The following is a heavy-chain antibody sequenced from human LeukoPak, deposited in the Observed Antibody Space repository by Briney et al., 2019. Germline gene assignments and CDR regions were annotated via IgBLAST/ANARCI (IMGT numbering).Heavy chain of an antibody. Sequence: SQTLSLTCAISGDSVSTNSVGWNWIRQSPSRGLEWLGRTYYNSNWYNHYAVSVKSRIIINPDTSKNQCSLQLNSVTPQDTAVYYCARVWLQSGFDYWGQGTLVTVSS. CDR1: GDSVSTNSVG. D-gene: IGHD5-24*01. V-gene: IGHV6-1*01. J-gene: IGHJ4*02. CDR2: TYYNSNWYN. CDR3: ARVWLQSGFDY.